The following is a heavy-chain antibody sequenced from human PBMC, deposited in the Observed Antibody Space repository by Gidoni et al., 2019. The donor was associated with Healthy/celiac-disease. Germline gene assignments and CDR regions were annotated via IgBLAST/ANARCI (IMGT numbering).Heavy chain of an antibody. CDR2: ISGSGGST. V-gene: IGHV3-23*01. CDR1: GFTFSSYA. D-gene: IGHD6-19*01. Sequence: EVQLLESGGGLVQPGGSLRLSCAASGFTFSSYAMSWVRQAPGKGLEGVSAISGSGGSTYYADSVKGRFTISRDNSKNTLYLQMNSLRAEDTAVYYCAKDRPGVHSRGGGVFDYWGQGTLVTVSS. J-gene: IGHJ4*02. CDR3: AKDRPGVHSRGGGVFDY.